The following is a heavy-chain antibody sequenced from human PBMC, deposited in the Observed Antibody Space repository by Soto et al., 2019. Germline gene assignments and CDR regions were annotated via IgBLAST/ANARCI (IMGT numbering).Heavy chain of an antibody. CDR2: IYTSGST. D-gene: IGHD2-15*01. CDR1: GGSISSYY. CDR3: ARDIVCSGGSCSWFWFDP. V-gene: IGHV4-4*07. J-gene: IGHJ5*02. Sequence: SETLSLTCTVSGGSISSYYWSWIRQPAGKGLEWIGRIYTSGSTNYNPSLKSRVTMSVDTSKNQSSLKLSSVTAADTAVYYCARDIVCSGGSCSWFWFDPWGQGTLVTVSS.